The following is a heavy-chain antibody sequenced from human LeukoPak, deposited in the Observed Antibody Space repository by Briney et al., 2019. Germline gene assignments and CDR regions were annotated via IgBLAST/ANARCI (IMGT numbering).Heavy chain of an antibody. CDR3: ARHFDNGDYKKTFDI. CDR2: IHYTGRA. D-gene: IGHD4-17*01. CDR1: GGSLSVYY. V-gene: IGHV4-39*01. J-gene: IGHJ3*02. Sequence: PSQTLSLTCAVSGGSLSVYYWSWIRQPPGKGLECIASIHYTGRAYYNPSLKSRATISADTSKNHFSLKLSSVTAADTAVYYCARHFDNGDYKKTFDIWGQGTMVTVSS.